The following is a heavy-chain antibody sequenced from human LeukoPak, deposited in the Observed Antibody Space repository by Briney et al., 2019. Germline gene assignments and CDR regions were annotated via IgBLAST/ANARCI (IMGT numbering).Heavy chain of an antibody. D-gene: IGHD1-26*01. CDR3: ASGTKSASWFDP. CDR1: GGTFSSYA. Sequence: SVMVSCKASGGTFSSYAISWVRQAPGQGLEWMGRIIPILGIANYAQKFQGRVTITADKSTSTAYMELSSLGSEDTAVYYCASGTKSASWFDPWGQGTLVTVSS. CDR2: IIPILGIA. J-gene: IGHJ5*02. V-gene: IGHV1-69*04.